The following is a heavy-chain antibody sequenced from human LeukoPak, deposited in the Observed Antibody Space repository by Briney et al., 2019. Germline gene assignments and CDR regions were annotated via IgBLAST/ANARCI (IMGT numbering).Heavy chain of an antibody. D-gene: IGHD2-2*01. CDR2: INPNSGGT. V-gene: IGHV1-2*02. Sequence: ASVKFSCKASGYTFTGYYMHWVRQAPGQGLEWMGWINPNSGGTNYAQKFQGRVTMTRDTSISTAYMELSRLRSDDTAVYYCARGEWYQLLFWFDPWGQGTLVTVSS. CDR3: ARGEWYQLLFWFDP. J-gene: IGHJ5*02. CDR1: GYTFTGYY.